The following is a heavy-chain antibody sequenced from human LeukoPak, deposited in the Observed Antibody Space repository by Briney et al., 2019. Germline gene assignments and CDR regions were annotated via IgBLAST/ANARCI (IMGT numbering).Heavy chain of an antibody. Sequence: GGSLRLSCAASGFTFSSCAIHWVRQAPGKGLEWVAVISYDGSNKYYADSVKGRFTISRDNSKNTLYLQMNSLRAEDTAVYYCARRTTKKNYSDFILDYWGQGTLVTVSS. V-gene: IGHV3-30*04. CDR1: GFTFSSCA. CDR3: ARRTTKKNYSDFILDY. CDR2: ISYDGSNK. J-gene: IGHJ4*02. D-gene: IGHD4-11*01.